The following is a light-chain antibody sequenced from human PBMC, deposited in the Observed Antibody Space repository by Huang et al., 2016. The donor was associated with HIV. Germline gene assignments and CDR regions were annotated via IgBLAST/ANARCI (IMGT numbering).Light chain of an antibody. CDR2: DTS. V-gene: IGKV3-11*01. Sequence: IVLTQSPATLSWYPGERATLSCRASQSVGNYIAWYQQHPGQSPRLLIYDTSNRAADTPVRFSGSGSGTDFALTISNLESEDFALYYCQQRSSGVTFGGGTKVQVK. J-gene: IGKJ4*01. CDR1: QSVGNY. CDR3: QQRSSGVT.